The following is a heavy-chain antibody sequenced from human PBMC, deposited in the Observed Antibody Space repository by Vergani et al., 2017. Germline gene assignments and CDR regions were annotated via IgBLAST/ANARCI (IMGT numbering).Heavy chain of an antibody. J-gene: IGHJ3*02. CDR3: ARGFTYYYDSSGSDAFDI. Sequence: EVQLVESGGGLVKPGGSLRLSCAASGFTFSSYSMNWVRQAPGKGLEWVSVIYSGGSTYYADSVKGRFTISRDNSKNTLYLQMNSLRAEDTAVYYCARGFTYYYDSSGSDAFDIWGQGTMVTVSS. CDR1: GFTFSSYS. CDR2: IYSGGST. D-gene: IGHD3-22*01. V-gene: IGHV3-66*02.